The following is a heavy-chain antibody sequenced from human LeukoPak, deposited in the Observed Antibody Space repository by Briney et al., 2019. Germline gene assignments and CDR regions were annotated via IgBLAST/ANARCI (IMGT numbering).Heavy chain of an antibody. V-gene: IGHV1-69*04. CDR2: IIPILGIA. CDR1: GGTFSSYA. J-gene: IGHJ4*02. CDR3: ARDVGSNWYERFDD. D-gene: IGHD6-13*01. Sequence: SVKVSCKASGGTFSSYAISWVRQAPGQGLKWMGRIIPILGIANYAQKFQGRVTITADKSTSTAYMELSSLRSEDTAVYYCARDVGSNWYERFDDWGQGTLVTVSS.